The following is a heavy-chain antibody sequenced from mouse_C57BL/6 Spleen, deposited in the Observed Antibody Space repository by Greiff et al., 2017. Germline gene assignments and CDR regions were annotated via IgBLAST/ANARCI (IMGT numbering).Heavy chain of an antibody. D-gene: IGHD2-14*01. CDR3: AISPYVDLAMDY. V-gene: IGHV1-81*01. CDR2: IYPRSGDT. Sequence: QVQLQQSGAELVKPGASVKMSCKASGYTFTSYWMNWVKQSTGKGLEWIGEIYPRSGDTYYNEKFKGKATLTADKSSSTAYMELSSLPSEDSAVXFRAISPYVDLAMDYWGQGTSVTVSS. CDR1: GYTFTSYW. J-gene: IGHJ4*01.